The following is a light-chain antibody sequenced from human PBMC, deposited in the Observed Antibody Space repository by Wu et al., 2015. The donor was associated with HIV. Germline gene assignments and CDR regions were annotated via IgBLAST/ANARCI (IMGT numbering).Light chain of an antibody. Sequence: DIQLTQSPSFLSASVGDRVTITCRASQGINNFLVWYQQEPGKAPKVLIYGASTLQSGVPSRFSGSGSGTEFTLTISSLQPEDFATYYCQQFDNYPSTFGPGTKVDLK. CDR1: QGINNF. V-gene: IGKV1-9*01. CDR3: QQFDNYPST. J-gene: IGKJ3*01. CDR2: GAS.